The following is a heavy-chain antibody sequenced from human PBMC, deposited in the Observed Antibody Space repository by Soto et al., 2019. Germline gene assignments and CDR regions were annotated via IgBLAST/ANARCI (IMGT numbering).Heavy chain of an antibody. Sequence: PGGSLRLSCAASGFTFSSYGMHWVRQAPGKGLEWVAVIWYDGSNKYYADSVKGRFTISRDNSKNTLFLQMNSLRSEDTAVYYCATITVVRGVTYDALDFWGQGTMVTV. D-gene: IGHD3-10*01. CDR1: GFTFSSYG. V-gene: IGHV3-30*02. CDR3: ATITVVRGVTYDALDF. CDR2: IWYDGSNK. J-gene: IGHJ3*01.